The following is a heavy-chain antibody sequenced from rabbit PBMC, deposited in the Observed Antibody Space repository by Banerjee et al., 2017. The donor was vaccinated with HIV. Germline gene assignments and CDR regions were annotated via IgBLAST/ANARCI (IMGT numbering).Heavy chain of an antibody. V-gene: IGHV1S45*01. Sequence: QEQLVESGGGLVQPGGSLKLSCKASGIDFSSSYYMCWVRQAPGKGLEWIGCINTGDGSTYYASWAKGRFTISKTSSTTVTLQMTSLTAADTATYFCARGWITMTMNLWGPGTLVTVS. J-gene: IGHJ4*01. CDR2: INTGDGST. CDR1: GIDFSSSYY. CDR3: ARGWITMTMNL. D-gene: IGHD2-1*01.